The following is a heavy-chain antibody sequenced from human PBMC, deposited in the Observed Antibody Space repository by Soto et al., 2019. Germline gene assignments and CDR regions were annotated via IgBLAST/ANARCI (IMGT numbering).Heavy chain of an antibody. Sequence: QVQLVESGGGVVQPGRSLRLSCAASGFTFSSYAMHWVRQAPGKGLEWVAVISYDGSNKYYADSVKGRFTISRDNSKNTLYLQMNSLRAEDTAVYYCARDVGGYDYRHFDYWCQGTLVTVSS. CDR2: ISYDGSNK. V-gene: IGHV3-30-3*01. CDR3: ARDVGGYDYRHFDY. CDR1: GFTFSSYA. D-gene: IGHD5-12*01. J-gene: IGHJ4*02.